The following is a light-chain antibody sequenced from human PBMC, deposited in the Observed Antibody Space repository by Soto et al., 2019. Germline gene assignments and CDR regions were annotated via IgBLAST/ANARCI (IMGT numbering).Light chain of an antibody. CDR1: QSVSRN. CDR2: GVS. Sequence: EILMTQSPATLSVSPGERVTLSCRASQSVSRNLAWYQQKPGQAPKLLIYGVSTRATGIPARISGSGYETKFTLTISALQSGAVGFYYCRQYNKWPLTFGGWTKGDTK. J-gene: IGKJ4*01. V-gene: IGKV3-15*01. CDR3: RQYNKWPLT.